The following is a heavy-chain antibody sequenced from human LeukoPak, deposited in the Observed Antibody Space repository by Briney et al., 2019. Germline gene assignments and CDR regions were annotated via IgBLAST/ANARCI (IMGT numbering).Heavy chain of an antibody. CDR2: IRSKAYGGTT. Sequence: GGSLRLSCTASGLTFGAYAMSWVRQAPGKGLEWVGSIRSKAYGGTTDYAASVKGRFTISRDESKSIAYLQMNSLKTEDTAVYYCTREREGNYDFWSGYYSGDYYYYGMDVWGQGTTVTVSS. V-gene: IGHV3-49*04. CDR3: TREREGNYDFWSGYYSGDYYYYGMDV. CDR1: GLTFGAYA. D-gene: IGHD3-3*01. J-gene: IGHJ6*02.